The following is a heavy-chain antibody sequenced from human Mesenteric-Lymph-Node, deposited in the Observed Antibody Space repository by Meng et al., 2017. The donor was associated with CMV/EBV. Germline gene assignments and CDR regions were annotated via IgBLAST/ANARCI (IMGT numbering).Heavy chain of an antibody. D-gene: IGHD3-3*01. J-gene: IGHJ6*02. CDR3: ARARQDFGVVSYYYYGMDV. CDR1: GYTLTDYY. CDR2: IDPTTGSA. Sequence: ASVKVSCKASGYTLTDYYLHWVRQAPGQGLEWMGVIDPTTGSATYAQTFQGRVTMTRDTSISTAYMELSRLRSDDTAVYYCARARQDFGVVSYYYYGMDVWGQGTTVTVSS. V-gene: IGHV1-2*02.